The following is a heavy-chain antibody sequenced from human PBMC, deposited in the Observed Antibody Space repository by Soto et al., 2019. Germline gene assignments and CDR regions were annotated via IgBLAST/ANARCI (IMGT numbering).Heavy chain of an antibody. V-gene: IGHV3-30-3*01. CDR3: ARGKAKGVFSYYYYGMDV. CDR1: GFTFSSSW. Sequence: PGGSLRLSCAASGFTFSSSWMHWVRQAPGKGLVWVAVISYDGSNKYYADSVKGRFTISRDNSKNTLYLQMNSLRAEDTAVYYCARGKAKGVFSYYYYGMDVWGQGTTVTV. J-gene: IGHJ6*02. D-gene: IGHD3-10*01. CDR2: ISYDGSNK.